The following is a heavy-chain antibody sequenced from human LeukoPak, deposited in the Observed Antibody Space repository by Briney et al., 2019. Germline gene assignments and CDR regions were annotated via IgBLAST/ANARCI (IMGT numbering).Heavy chain of an antibody. CDR3: ARADFGIAAAGTLDY. CDR1: GDSVSSNSAA. Sequence: KPSQTLSLTCAISGDSVSSNSAAWNWIGQSPSRGLEWLGRTYYGFKWYNDYEVSVKSRITINPDTSKNQFSLQLNSVNPEDTAVYYCARADFGIAAAGTLDYWGQGTLVTVSS. J-gene: IGHJ4*02. V-gene: IGHV6-1*01. CDR2: TYYGFKWYN. D-gene: IGHD6-13*01.